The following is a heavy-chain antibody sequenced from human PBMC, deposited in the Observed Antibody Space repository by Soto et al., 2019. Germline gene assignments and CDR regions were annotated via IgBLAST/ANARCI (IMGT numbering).Heavy chain of an antibody. CDR3: AKRDNTGWYSLDN. CDR2: VSPSGSNT. J-gene: IGHJ4*02. CDR1: GFIFSNYP. Sequence: QPGGSLRLSCAVSGFIFSNYPMSWVRQAPGKGLEWVSSVSPSGSNTYYADSVKGRFTMSRDNSENRLHLQMNSLRAEDTAVYFCAKRDNTGWYSLDNWGQGTLVTVSS. V-gene: IGHV3-23*01. D-gene: IGHD6-19*01.